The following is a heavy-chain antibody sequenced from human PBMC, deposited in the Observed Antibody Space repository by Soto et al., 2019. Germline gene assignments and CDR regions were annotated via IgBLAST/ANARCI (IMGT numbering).Heavy chain of an antibody. CDR2: IYYSGST. CDR3: ARVAAAARDCYYGMDV. V-gene: IGHV4-39*01. D-gene: IGHD6-13*01. CDR1: GGSISSSSYY. J-gene: IGHJ6*02. Sequence: SETLSLTCTVSGGSISSSSYYWGWIRQPPGKGLEWSGSIYYSGSTYYNPSLNSRVTISVDTSKNQFSLKLSSVTAADTAVYYCARVAAAARDCYYGMDVWGQGTTVTVSS.